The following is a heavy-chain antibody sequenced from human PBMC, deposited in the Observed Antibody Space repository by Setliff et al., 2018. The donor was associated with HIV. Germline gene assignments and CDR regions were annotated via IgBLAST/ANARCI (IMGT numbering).Heavy chain of an antibody. Sequence: PSETLSLTCAVSASSISSDYCWGWIRQPPGKGLVWIGFVYSTGSINYSPSFRGRLTISLDTSENQFSLHLTSVTAADTAVYYCARAEGDAYNALPYFDSWGPGALVTVSS. V-gene: IGHV4-61*05. CDR3: ARAEGDAYNALPYFDS. D-gene: IGHD1-1*01. CDR2: VYSTGSI. CDR1: ASSISSDYC. J-gene: IGHJ4*02.